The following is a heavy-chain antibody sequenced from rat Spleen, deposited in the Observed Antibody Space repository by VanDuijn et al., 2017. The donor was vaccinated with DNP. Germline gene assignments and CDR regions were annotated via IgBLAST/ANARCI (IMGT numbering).Heavy chain of an antibody. D-gene: IGHD1-6*01. V-gene: IGHV5S13*01. CDR1: GFTFSNYG. Sequence: EVQLVESGGGLVQPGRSLKLSCAASGFTFSNYGMAWVRQAPTKGLEWVASIRTGGGNTYYGDSVKGRFTISRDNAESTLYLQMNSLGSEDTATYYCTRKYTTDYYWYFDFWGPGTMVTVSS. J-gene: IGHJ1*01. CDR2: IRTGGGNT. CDR3: TRKYTTDYYWYFDF.